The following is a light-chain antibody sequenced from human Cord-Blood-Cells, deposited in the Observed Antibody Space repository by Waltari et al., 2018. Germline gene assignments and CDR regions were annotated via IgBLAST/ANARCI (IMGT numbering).Light chain of an antibody. CDR3: QQYGSSTWT. CDR1: QSVSSSY. J-gene: IGKJ1*01. CDR2: GAS. V-gene: IGKV3-20*01. Sequence: EIVLTQSRGTLSLSPGEIATLSCRASQSVSSSYLAWYQQKPGQAPRLLIYGASSRATGIPDRFSGSGSGTDFTLTISRLEPEDFAVYYCQQYGSSTWTFGQGTKVEIK.